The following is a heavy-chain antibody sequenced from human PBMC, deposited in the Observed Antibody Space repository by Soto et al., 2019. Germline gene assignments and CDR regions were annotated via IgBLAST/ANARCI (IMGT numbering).Heavy chain of an antibody. CDR1: GGPISRSNYY. D-gene: IGHD3-9*01. CDR2: IYYRGTT. V-gene: IGHV4-39*01. Sequence: SETLSLTCTVSGGPISRSNYYWGWIRQPPGKGLEWIVSIYYRGTTYYNPSLKSRVTISVDTSKNQFSLNLSSVTAADTAVYYCARLHYDILTGLFPDYWGQGTLVTVSS. CDR3: ARLHYDILTGLFPDY. J-gene: IGHJ4*02.